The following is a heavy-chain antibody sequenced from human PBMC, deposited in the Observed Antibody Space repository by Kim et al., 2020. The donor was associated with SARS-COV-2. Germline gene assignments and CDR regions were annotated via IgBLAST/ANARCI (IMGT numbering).Heavy chain of an antibody. D-gene: IGHD2-2*01. J-gene: IGHJ5*02. Sequence: SVKSRITINPDTAKNQFSLQLNAVTPEDTAVYYCAREAVRVPSSTSTLDPWGQGTLVTVSS. CDR3: AREAVRVPSSTSTLDP. V-gene: IGHV6-1*01.